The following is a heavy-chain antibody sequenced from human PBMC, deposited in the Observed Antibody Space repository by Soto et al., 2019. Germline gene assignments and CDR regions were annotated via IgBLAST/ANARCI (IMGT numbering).Heavy chain of an antibody. Sequence: QVQLQESGPGLVKPSETLSLTCTVSGGSISSYYWSWIRQPPGKGLEWIGYIFYSGSTNYNSSLKSRVTISVDTSKNQFSLKLSSVTAADTAVYYCARDSIAANLRYFDLWGRGTLVTVSS. CDR1: GGSISSYY. CDR3: ARDSIAANLRYFDL. V-gene: IGHV4-59*01. D-gene: IGHD6-6*01. CDR2: IFYSGST. J-gene: IGHJ2*01.